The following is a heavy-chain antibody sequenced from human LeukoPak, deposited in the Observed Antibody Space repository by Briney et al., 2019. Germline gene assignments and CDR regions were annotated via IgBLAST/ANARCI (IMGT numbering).Heavy chain of an antibody. CDR1: GYTFSAYG. D-gene: IGHD2-2*01. J-gene: IGHJ4*02. CDR2: TSGTGYNT. Sequence: ASVKVSCKASGYTFSAYGITWVRQAPGQGLAWMAWTSGTGYNTDYTQRFQGRVSVTTDTSTSTAYLEVRSLRSEDTAIYYCARSQCPDSTSCYYFFYFDFWGQGTPVTVSS. CDR3: ARSQCPDSTSCYYFFYFDF. V-gene: IGHV1-18*01.